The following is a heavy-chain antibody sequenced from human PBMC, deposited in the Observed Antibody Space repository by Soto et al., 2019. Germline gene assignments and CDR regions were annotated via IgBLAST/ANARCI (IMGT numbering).Heavy chain of an antibody. Sequence: SETLSLTCTVSGGSISSGDYYWGWLRQPPGKGLEWIGSIYHGGSTYYNPSLNSRVTLSIDMTNNHVSLILNSVTAADTAVYYCARVGPWVPYYYDSSPYTFENWFDPWGQGTLVTVSS. CDR3: ARVGPWVPYYYDSSPYTFENWFDP. V-gene: IGHV4-39*02. CDR2: IYHGGST. J-gene: IGHJ5*02. CDR1: GGSISSGDYY. D-gene: IGHD3-22*01.